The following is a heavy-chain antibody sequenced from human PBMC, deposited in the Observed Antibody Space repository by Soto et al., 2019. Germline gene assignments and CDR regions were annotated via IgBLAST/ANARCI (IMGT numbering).Heavy chain of an antibody. V-gene: IGHV4-59*12. CDR3: AREGQWELRDWYYGMDV. CDR2: IYYSGSA. CDR1: GGSISSYY. Sequence: SETLSLTCTVSGGSISSYYWSWIRQTPGKGLQYIGYIYYSGSANYNPSLKSRVTISADKSISTAYLQWSSLKASDTAMYYCAREGQWELRDWYYGMDVWGRGTTVTVSS. J-gene: IGHJ6*02. D-gene: IGHD1-26*01.